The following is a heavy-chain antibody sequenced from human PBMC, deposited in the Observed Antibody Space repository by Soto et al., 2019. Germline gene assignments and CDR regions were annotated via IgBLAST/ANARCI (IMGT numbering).Heavy chain of an antibody. CDR1: GFTFSSSW. CDR2: VSGDGSST. D-gene: IGHD6-19*01. Sequence: GESLKISCAASGFTFSSSWMHWVRQAPGKGLVWVSRVSGDGSSTNYADSVKGRFTISRDNAKNTLYLQMNSLRAEDAAVYYCASSVAGRYWFDPWGLGSTVTVSS. J-gene: IGHJ5*01. CDR3: ASSVAGRYWFDP. V-gene: IGHV3-74*01.